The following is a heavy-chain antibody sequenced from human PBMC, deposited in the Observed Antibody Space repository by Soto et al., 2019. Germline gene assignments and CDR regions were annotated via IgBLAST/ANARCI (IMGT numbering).Heavy chain of an antibody. D-gene: IGHD5-18*01. CDR1: GFTFSDYG. CDR2: IRSKPYGRTT. Sequence: GGSLRLSCTASGFTFSDYGMSWVRQAPGKGLEWVGFIRSKPYGRTTEYAASVKGRFTISRDDSKNTLYLQMNSLRAEDTAVYYCAKALSGYSYGFFGMDVWGQGTTVTVSS. V-gene: IGHV3-49*04. CDR3: AKALSGYSYGFFGMDV. J-gene: IGHJ6*02.